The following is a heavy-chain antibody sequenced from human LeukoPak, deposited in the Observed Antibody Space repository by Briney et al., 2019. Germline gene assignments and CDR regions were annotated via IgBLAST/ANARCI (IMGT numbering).Heavy chain of an antibody. CDR1: GGSIRSGSYY. Sequence: SETLSLTCTVSGGSIRSGSYYWSRIRQPAGKGLEWIGHVSTSGSPNFNPSLKSRVTISVDTSKNQFSLKLNSVTAADTAVYYCARDGAYSGYEYDYWGQGTLVTVSS. CDR2: VSTSGSP. D-gene: IGHD5-12*01. V-gene: IGHV4-61*09. J-gene: IGHJ4*02. CDR3: ARDGAYSGYEYDY.